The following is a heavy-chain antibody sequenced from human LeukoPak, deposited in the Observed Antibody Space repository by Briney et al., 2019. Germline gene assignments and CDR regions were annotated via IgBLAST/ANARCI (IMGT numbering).Heavy chain of an antibody. CDR3: AKDPRVGSRVATPCH. CDR2: ISGSGGST. J-gene: IGHJ4*02. D-gene: IGHD5-24*01. V-gene: IGHV3-23*01. Sequence: PGGSLRLSCAASGFTFSGYAMSWVRQAPGKGLEWVSAISGSGGSTYYADSVKGRFTISRDNSKSTLFLQMNSLRAEDTPVYYCAKDPRVGSRVATPCHWGQGTLVTVSS. CDR1: GFTFSGYA.